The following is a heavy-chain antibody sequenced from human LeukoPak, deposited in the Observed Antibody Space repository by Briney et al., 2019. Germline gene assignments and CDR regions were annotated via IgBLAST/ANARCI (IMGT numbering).Heavy chain of an antibody. Sequence: GGSLRLSCAPPGFTFSNYGMHWVRQAPGKGLESVAVISYDGSNKYYADSVKCRFTISRDNSKNTLYLQMNSLRGEDTAVCYCAKLRGVAAAGTGYFDPWGQGTLVTVSS. CDR1: GFTFSNYG. D-gene: IGHD6-13*01. V-gene: IGHV3-30*18. CDR2: ISYDGSNK. J-gene: IGHJ5*01. CDR3: AKLRGVAAAGTGYFDP.